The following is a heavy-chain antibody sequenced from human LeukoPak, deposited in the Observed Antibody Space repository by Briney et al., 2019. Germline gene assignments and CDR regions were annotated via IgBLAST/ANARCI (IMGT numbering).Heavy chain of an antibody. CDR3: ARDKDDSSGYYSVGYFDY. Sequence: PSETLSLTCTVSGGSISSYYWSWIRQPPGKGLEWIGYIYTSGSTNYNPSLKSRVTISVDTSKNQFSLKLSSVTAADTAVYYCARDKDDSSGYYSVGYFDYWGQGTLVTVSS. J-gene: IGHJ4*02. CDR2: IYTSGST. D-gene: IGHD3-22*01. CDR1: GGSISSYY. V-gene: IGHV4-4*09.